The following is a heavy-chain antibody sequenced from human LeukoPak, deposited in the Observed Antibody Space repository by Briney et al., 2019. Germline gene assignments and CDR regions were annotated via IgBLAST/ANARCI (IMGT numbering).Heavy chain of an antibody. D-gene: IGHD3-3*01. CDR3: ARERIWNGYYFFDY. CDR2: ISGGSSTI. Sequence: GGSLRLSCAASGFTFSSNGMNWVRQAPGKGLEWVSYISGGSSTIYYADSVKGRFTISRDNAKNSLDLQMNSLRAEDSAVYYCARERIWNGYYFFDYWGQGTLVTVSS. J-gene: IGHJ4*02. V-gene: IGHV3-48*01. CDR1: GFTFSSNG.